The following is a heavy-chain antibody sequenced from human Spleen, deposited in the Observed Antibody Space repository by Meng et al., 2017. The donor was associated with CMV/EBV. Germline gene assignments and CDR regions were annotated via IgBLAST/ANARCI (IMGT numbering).Heavy chain of an antibody. V-gene: IGHV3-74*01. CDR2: INIDGSNT. Sequence: GSLRLSCASSGLTFSNYWMHWVRQSPGKGLEWVSRINIDGSNTNYADSVKGRFTISRDNANNTLYLQMNSLRAEDTAVYYCGRDLLQIDHWGQGTLVTVSS. J-gene: IGHJ4*02. CDR3: GRDLLQIDH. CDR1: GLTFSNYW. D-gene: IGHD5-24*01.